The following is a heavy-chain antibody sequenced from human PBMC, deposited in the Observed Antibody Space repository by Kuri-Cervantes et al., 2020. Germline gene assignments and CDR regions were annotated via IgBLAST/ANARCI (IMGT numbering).Heavy chain of an antibody. CDR3: ARVLSTTYYYMDV. D-gene: IGHD4-11*01. CDR2: INHSGST. J-gene: IGHJ6*03. CDR1: GGSFSDYY. Sequence: ESLKISCAVYGGSFSDYYWSWIRQPPGKGLEWIGEINHSGSTNYNPSLKSRVTVSVDTSKNQFSLKLSSVTAADTAVYYCARVLSTTYYYMDVWGKGATVTVSS. V-gene: IGHV4-34*01.